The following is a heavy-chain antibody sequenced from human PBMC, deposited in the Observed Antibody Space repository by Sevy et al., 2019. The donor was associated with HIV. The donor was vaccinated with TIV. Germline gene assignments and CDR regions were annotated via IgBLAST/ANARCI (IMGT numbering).Heavy chain of an antibody. CDR2: ISYDGNNK. CDR3: ARAYSSWFGTVHY. V-gene: IGHV3-30-3*01. Sequence: GSQRLSCAASGFIFSTYSMHWVRQAPGKGPEWVAAISYDGNNKYFADSVKGRFTISRDNPKNTLFLQVNSLRPEDTAVYYCARAYSSWFGTVHYWGQGTLVTVSS. D-gene: IGHD6-13*01. CDR1: GFIFSTYS. J-gene: IGHJ4*02.